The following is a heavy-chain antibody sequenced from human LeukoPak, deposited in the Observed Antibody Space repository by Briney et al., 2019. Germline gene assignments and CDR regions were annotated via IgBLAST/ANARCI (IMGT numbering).Heavy chain of an antibody. J-gene: IGHJ5*02. D-gene: IGHD3-22*01. CDR1: GFTFSNYE. V-gene: IGHV3-21*01. Sequence: PGGSLRLSCAASGFTFSNYELNWVRQAPGRGLEWVSSISSSSSYTYYADSVKGRFAISRDDAKNSLYLQMHSLRAEDAAVYYCARDSSAWTNWFDPWGQGTLVTVSS. CDR2: ISSSSSYT. CDR3: ARDSSAWTNWFDP.